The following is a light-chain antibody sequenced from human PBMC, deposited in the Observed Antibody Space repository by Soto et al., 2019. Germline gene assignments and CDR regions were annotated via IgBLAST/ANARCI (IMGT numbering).Light chain of an antibody. CDR2: DAS. CDR1: QSISGW. J-gene: IGKJ1*01. V-gene: IGKV1-5*01. CDR3: QQYNSYPWT. Sequence: DIQMTQSPSILSASVGDRVTITFRASQSISGWVAWYQQKPGKAPKLLIYDASSLESGVPSRFSGSGSGTEFTLTITSLQPDDFATYYCQQYNSYPWTFGQGTKVDIK.